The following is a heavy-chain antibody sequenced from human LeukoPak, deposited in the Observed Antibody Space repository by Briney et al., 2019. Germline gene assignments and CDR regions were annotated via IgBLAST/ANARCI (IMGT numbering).Heavy chain of an antibody. CDR2: IYHSGST. J-gene: IGHJ4*02. CDR3: ARYRGYSYGYYFDY. CDR1: GGSISSSNW. D-gene: IGHD5-18*01. V-gene: IGHV4-4*02. Sequence: SGTLSLTCAVPGGSISSSNWWSWVRQPPGKGLEWIGEIYHSGSTNYNPSLKSRVTISVDKSKNQFSLKLSSVTAADTAVYYCARYRGYSYGYYFDYWGQGTLVTVSS.